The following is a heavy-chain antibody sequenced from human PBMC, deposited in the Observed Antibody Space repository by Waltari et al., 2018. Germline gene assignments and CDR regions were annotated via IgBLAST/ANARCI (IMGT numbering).Heavy chain of an antibody. J-gene: IGHJ2*01. CDR3: ARVGGYDILTGYYVHWYFDL. CDR2: IYYSGST. Sequence: QVQLQESGPGLVKPSETLSLTCTVSGGSISSYYWPWIRPPPWKGLEWIGYIYYSGSTNYNPSLKSRVTISVDTSKNQFSLKLSSVTAADTAVYYCARVGGYDILTGYYVHWYFDLWGRGTLVTVSS. D-gene: IGHD3-9*01. CDR1: GGSISSYY. V-gene: IGHV4-59*01.